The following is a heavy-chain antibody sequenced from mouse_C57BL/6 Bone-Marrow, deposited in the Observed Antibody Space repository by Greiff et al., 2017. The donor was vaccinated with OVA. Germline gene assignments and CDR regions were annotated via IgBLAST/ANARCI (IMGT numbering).Heavy chain of an antibody. CDR1: GYTFTDYN. J-gene: IGHJ4*01. V-gene: IGHV1-22*01. CDR2: INPNNGGT. Sequence: EVKVVESGPELVKPGASVKMSCKASGYTFTDYNMHWVKQSHGKSLEWIGYINPNNGGTSYNQKFKGKATLTVNKSSSTAYMELRSLTSEDSAVYYCARKGLRGAMDYWGQGTSVTVSS. CDR3: ARKGLRGAMDY. D-gene: IGHD3-1*01.